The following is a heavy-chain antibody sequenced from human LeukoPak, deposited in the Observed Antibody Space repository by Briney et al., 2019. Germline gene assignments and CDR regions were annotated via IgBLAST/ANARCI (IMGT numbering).Heavy chain of an antibody. CDR3: ANYYDSSGYYRVVGYFDY. CDR1: GGSISSGGYY. V-gene: IGHV4-31*03. CDR2: IYYSGST. J-gene: IGHJ4*02. Sequence: SETLSLTCTVSGGSISSGGYYWSWIRQHPGKGLEWIGYIYYSGSTYYNPSLKSRVTISVDTSKNQFSLKLSSVTAADTAVYYCANYYDSSGYYRVVGYFDYWGQGTLVTVSS. D-gene: IGHD3-22*01.